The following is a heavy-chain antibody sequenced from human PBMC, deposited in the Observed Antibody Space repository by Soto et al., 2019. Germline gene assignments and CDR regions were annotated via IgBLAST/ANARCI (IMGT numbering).Heavy chain of an antibody. CDR1: GFSLSTSGVG. Sequence: QITLKESGPTLVKPTQTLTLTCTFSGFSLSTSGVGVGWIRQPPGKALEWLAVIYWDDSKHYSPSLKSRLTITKDTSKNQVVLTMTSMDPVDTATYSCAHKGYGDSPIDYWGQGTLVTVSS. CDR3: AHKGYGDSPIDY. J-gene: IGHJ4*02. V-gene: IGHV2-5*02. D-gene: IGHD4-17*01. CDR2: IYWDDSK.